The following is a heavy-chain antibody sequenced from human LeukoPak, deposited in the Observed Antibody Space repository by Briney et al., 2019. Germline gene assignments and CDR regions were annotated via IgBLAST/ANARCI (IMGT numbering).Heavy chain of an antibody. CDR3: ARAPHMVRGVIDLLSASPWFDP. Sequence: QTGGSLRLSCAASGFMFSRHWMNWVRQAPGKGLEWVANIKQDGSEKYYVDSVKGRFTISRDNAKNSLYLQMNSLRAEDTAVYYCARAPHMVRGVIDLLSASPWFDPWGQGTLVTVSS. J-gene: IGHJ5*02. D-gene: IGHD3-10*01. CDR2: IKQDGSEK. CDR1: GFMFSRHW. V-gene: IGHV3-7*01.